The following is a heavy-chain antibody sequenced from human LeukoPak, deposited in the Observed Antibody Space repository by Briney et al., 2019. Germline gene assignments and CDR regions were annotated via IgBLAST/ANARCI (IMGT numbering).Heavy chain of an antibody. D-gene: IGHD3-22*01. V-gene: IGHV1-18*01. CDR3: ARDIGYYYDSSGYQLDAFDI. J-gene: IGHJ3*02. CDR1: GYTFTSYG. CDR2: ISAYNGNT. Sequence: ASVTVSCKASGYTFTSYGISWVRQAPGQGLEWMGWISAYNGNTNYAQKLQGRVNMTTDTSTSTAYMELRSLRSDDTAVYYCARDIGYYYDSSGYQLDAFDIWGQGTMVTVSS.